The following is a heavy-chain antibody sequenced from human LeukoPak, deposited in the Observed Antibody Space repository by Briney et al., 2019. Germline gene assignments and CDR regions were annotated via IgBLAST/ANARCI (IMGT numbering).Heavy chain of an antibody. J-gene: IGHJ5*01. CDR3: ATEKDLLLDS. Sequence: GASVKVSCKVSGYSLIELSTHWVRQAPGQGREWMGGFDPGDDETIYAQKFQGRVTLPEDTSTDPAYLELSSLRSEDTAVYFCATEKDLLLDSWGQGPPVTVSS. D-gene: IGHD1-26*01. CDR2: FDPGDDET. V-gene: IGHV1-24*01. CDR1: GYSLIELS.